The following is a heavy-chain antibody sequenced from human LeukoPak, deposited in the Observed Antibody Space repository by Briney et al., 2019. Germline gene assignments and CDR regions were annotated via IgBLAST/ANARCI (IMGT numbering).Heavy chain of an antibody. J-gene: IGHJ1*01. Sequence: SGTLSLTCVVSGGSISSSYWWSWVRQPPGKGLEWIGEVYHSGSTNYNPSLKSRVSISVDNSRNQLSLRLSSVTAADTAVYYCARKGYSDYEGYFQHWGQGTLVTVSS. V-gene: IGHV4-4*02. CDR2: VYHSGST. D-gene: IGHD4-11*01. CDR3: ARKGYSDYEGYFQH. CDR1: GGSISSSYW.